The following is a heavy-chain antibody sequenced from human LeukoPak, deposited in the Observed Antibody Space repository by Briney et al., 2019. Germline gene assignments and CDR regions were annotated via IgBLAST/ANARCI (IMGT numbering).Heavy chain of an antibody. D-gene: IGHD2-2*01. J-gene: IGHJ5*02. Sequence: SETLSLTCTVSGGSISSSSYYWGWIRQPPGTGLEWIVSIYYSGSTYYNPSLKSRVTISVDTSKNQFSLKLSSVTAADTAVYYCARRVGIVVVPAAILWFDHWGQGTLVTVSS. CDR3: ARRVGIVVVPAAILWFDH. V-gene: IGHV4-39*01. CDR1: GGSISSSSYY. CDR2: IYYSGST.